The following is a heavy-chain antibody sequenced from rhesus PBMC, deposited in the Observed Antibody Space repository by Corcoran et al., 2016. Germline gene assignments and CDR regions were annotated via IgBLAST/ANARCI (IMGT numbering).Heavy chain of an antibody. D-gene: IGHD1-44*02. CDR3: ARARSGSYLFDY. CDR1: GGSISSSY. CDR2: IYGSGSRT. V-gene: IGHV4-169*01. Sequence: QLQLQESGPGLVKPSETLSVTCAVSGGSISSSYWSWIRQAPGKGLEWIGYIYGSGSRTNNNPSLKSRGTLSVDTSKNQLALKLSSVTAADTAVYYCARARSGSYLFDYWGQGVLVTVSS. J-gene: IGHJ4*01.